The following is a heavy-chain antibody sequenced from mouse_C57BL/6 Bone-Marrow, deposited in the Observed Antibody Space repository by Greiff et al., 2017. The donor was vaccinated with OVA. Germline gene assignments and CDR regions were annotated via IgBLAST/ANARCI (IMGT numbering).Heavy chain of an antibody. CDR3: ARGYYGSSSWFAY. Sequence: VHLVESGAELARPGASVKLSCKASGYTFTSYGISWVKQRTGQGLEWIGEIYPRSGNTYYNEKFKGKATLTADKSSSTAYMELRSLTSEDSAVYFCARGYYGSSSWFAYWGQGTLVTVSA. J-gene: IGHJ3*01. CDR1: GYTFTSYG. CDR2: IYPRSGNT. V-gene: IGHV1-81*01. D-gene: IGHD1-1*01.